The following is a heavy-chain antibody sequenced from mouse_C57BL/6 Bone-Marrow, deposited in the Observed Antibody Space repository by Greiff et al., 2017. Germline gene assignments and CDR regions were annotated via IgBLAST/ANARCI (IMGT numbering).Heavy chain of an antibody. CDR2: ILPSIGRT. J-gene: IGHJ1*03. Sequence: VQLQQSGSELRSPGSSVKLSCKDFDSEVFPIAYMSWVRQKPGHGFEWIGGILPSIGRTIYGEKFEDKATLDADTLSNTAYLELNSLTSEDSAIYYCARTRDITTAGGYFDVWGTGTTVTVSS. CDR1: DSEVFPIAY. CDR3: ARTRDITTAGGYFDV. D-gene: IGHD1-2*01. V-gene: IGHV15-2*01.